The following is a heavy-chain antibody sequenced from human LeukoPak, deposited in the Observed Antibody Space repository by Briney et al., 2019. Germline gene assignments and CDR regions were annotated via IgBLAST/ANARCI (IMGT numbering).Heavy chain of an antibody. CDR3: ARAGYSSSWYGVLVYYFDY. CDR1: GGTFSSYA. V-gene: IGHV1-69*06. Sequence: GASVKVSCKASGGTFSSYAISWVRQAPGQGLEWMGGIIPIFGTANYAQKFQGRVTITADKSTSTAYMELSSLRYEDTAVYYCARAGYSSSWYGVLVYYFDYWGQGTLVTVSS. J-gene: IGHJ4*02. D-gene: IGHD6-13*01. CDR2: IIPIFGTA.